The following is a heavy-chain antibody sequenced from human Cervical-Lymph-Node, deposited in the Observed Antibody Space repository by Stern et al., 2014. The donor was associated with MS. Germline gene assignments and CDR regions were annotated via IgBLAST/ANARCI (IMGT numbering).Heavy chain of an antibody. CDR3: ARDPLYYDILTGYYEVNWFDP. Sequence: QVHLVESGAEVKKPGASVKVSCKASGYTFTSYGISWVRQAPGQGLEWMGLIRAYNGNTNYAQKLQGRVPMTTDTSTSTAYMELRSLRSDDTAVYYCARDPLYYDILTGYYEVNWFDPWGQGTLVTVSS. CDR1: GYTFTSYG. D-gene: IGHD3-9*01. J-gene: IGHJ5*02. CDR2: IRAYNGNT. V-gene: IGHV1-18*04.